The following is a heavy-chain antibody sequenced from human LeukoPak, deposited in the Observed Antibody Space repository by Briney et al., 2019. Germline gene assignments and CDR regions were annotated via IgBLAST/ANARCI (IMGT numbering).Heavy chain of an antibody. V-gene: IGHV4-59*08. J-gene: IGHJ1*01. CDR2: IHSSGST. Sequence: SETLSLTCTVSGGFFSNYFRWWVRQPPGKGLEWIAYIHSSGSTTYNPSLMSRGTLVADVSRNQFSLKLSSVTTADTAVYYCARHSGWGSEYFQHWGQGTLVTVSS. D-gene: IGHD6-19*01. CDR1: GGFFSNYF. CDR3: ARHSGWGSEYFQH.